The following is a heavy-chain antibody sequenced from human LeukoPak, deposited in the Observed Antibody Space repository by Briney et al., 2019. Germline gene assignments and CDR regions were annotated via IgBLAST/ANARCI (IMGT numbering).Heavy chain of an antibody. J-gene: IGHJ4*02. CDR1: GGSISSGTYY. Sequence: SETLSLTCTVSGGSISSGTYYWSWIRQPAGKGLEWIGRIHTRGSTNHNPSLKSRVTISVDTSKNQFSLKLSSVTAADTAVYYCARGPASTELWLDYFGYWGQGTLVTVSS. CDR3: ARGPASTELWLDYFGY. D-gene: IGHD3-10*01. V-gene: IGHV4-61*02. CDR2: IHTRGST.